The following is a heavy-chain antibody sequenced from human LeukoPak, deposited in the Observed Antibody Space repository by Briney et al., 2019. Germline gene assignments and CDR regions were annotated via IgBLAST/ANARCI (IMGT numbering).Heavy chain of an antibody. D-gene: IGHD3-22*01. V-gene: IGHV3-23*01. CDR3: AKLPSGYYNQYFQH. J-gene: IGHJ1*01. Sequence: GGSLRLSCAASGFTFSSYAMSWVRQAPGKGLEWVSAISGSGGSTYYADSVKGRFTISRDNSKNTLYLQMNGLRAEDTAVYYCAKLPSGYYNQYFQHWGQGTLVTVSS. CDR1: GFTFSSYA. CDR2: ISGSGGST.